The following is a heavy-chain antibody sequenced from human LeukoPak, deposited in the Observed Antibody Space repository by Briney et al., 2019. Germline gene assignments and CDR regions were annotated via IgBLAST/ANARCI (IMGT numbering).Heavy chain of an antibody. CDR1: GGSISSYY. CDR3: AKDSSSWFRDAFDI. J-gene: IGHJ3*02. Sequence: TSETLSLTCTVSGGSISSYYWSWIRQPAGKGLEWIGRIYTSGSTNYNPSLKSRVTMSVDTSKNQFSLKLSSVTAADTAVYYCAKDSSSWFRDAFDIWGRGTMVTVSS. V-gene: IGHV4-4*07. D-gene: IGHD6-13*01. CDR2: IYTSGST.